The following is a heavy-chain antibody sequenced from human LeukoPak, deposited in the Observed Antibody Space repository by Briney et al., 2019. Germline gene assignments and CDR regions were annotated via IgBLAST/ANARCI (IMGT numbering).Heavy chain of an antibody. CDR3: AKDQSSPMLLWGYYGMDV. CDR2: ISGSGGST. D-gene: IGHD3-16*01. V-gene: IGHV3-23*01. CDR1: GFTLSSYA. Sequence: GSLRLSCAASGFTLSSYAMSWVRQAPGKGLEWVSAISGSGGSTYYADSVKGRFTISRDNSKNTLYLQMNSLRAEDTAVYYCAKDQSSPMLLWGYYGMDVWGQGTTVTVSS. J-gene: IGHJ6*02.